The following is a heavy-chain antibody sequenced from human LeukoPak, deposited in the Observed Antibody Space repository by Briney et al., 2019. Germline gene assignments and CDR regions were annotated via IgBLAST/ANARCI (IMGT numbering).Heavy chain of an antibody. CDR2: IYYSGST. D-gene: IGHD1-26*01. V-gene: IGHV4-59*01. J-gene: IGHJ4*02. CDR3: ARGVPVWEPPLDY. Sequence: SETLSLTCIVSGGSISSYYWSWIRQPPGKGLEWIGYIYYSGSTNYNPSLKSRVTISVDTSKNQFSLKLSSVTAEDTAVYYCARGVPVWEPPLDYWGQGTLVTVSS. CDR1: GGSISSYY.